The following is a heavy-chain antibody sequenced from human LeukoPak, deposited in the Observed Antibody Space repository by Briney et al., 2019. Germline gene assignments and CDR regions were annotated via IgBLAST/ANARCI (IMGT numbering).Heavy chain of an antibody. CDR1: GFTFSTYW. Sequence: GGSLRLSCAASGFTFSTYWMSWIRQAPGKGLEWVSYISSSGSTIYYADSVKGRFTISRDNAKNSLYLQMNSLRAEDTAVYYCARRSSGWNNDAFDIWGQGTMVTVSS. CDR2: ISSSGSTI. CDR3: ARRSSGWNNDAFDI. D-gene: IGHD6-19*01. J-gene: IGHJ3*02. V-gene: IGHV3-11*01.